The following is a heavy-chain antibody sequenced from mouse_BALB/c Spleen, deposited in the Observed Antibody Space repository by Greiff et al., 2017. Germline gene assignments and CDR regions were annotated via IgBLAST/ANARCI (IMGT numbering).Heavy chain of an antibody. V-gene: IGHV5-17*02. J-gene: IGHJ4*01. CDR1: GFTFSSFG. D-gene: IGHD2-14*01. CDR3: ASRGAYCRYDYAMDY. Sequence: EVQGVESGGGLVQPGGSRKLPCAASGFTFSSFGLHWVRQAPEKGLEWVAYFSSGSSTIYYADTVKGRFTISRDNPKNTLFLQMTSLRSEDTAMYYCASRGAYCRYDYAMDYWGEGTSVTVSS. CDR2: FSSGSSTI.